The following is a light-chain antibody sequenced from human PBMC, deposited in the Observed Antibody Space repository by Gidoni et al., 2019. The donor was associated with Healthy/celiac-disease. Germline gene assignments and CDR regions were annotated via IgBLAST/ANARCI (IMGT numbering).Light chain of an antibody. CDR3: MQALQTWT. J-gene: IGKJ1*01. V-gene: IGKV2-28*01. CDR2: LGS. CDR1: QSLLHSNGYNY. Sequence: DIVMTQSPLSLPVTPGEPASISCRSSQSLLHSNGYNYLDWYLQKPGQSPQLLIYLGSNRASGVPDRFSGSGSGTDFTLNISRVDAEDVGVYYCMQALQTWTFGQGTKVEIK.